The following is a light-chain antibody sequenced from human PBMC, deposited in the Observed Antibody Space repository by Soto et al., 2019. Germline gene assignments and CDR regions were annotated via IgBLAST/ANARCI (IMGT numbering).Light chain of an antibody. J-gene: IGLJ1*01. CDR2: DVS. CDR1: SSDVGGYNY. CDR3: SSYTSTFYV. V-gene: IGLV2-14*01. Sequence: ALTQPASVSGSPGQSITISCTGTSSDVGGYNYVSWYQQFPGKAPKLMIYDVSNRPSGVSNRFSGSKSGNTASLTISGLQAEDEADYYCSSYTSTFYVFGSGTKVTVL.